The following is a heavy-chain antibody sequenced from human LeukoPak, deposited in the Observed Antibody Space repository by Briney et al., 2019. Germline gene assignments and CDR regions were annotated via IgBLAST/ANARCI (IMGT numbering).Heavy chain of an antibody. CDR1: GFTFSSYA. CDR3: ARDAPIDY. Sequence: GGSLRLSCAASGFTFSSYAMHWVRQAPGKGLEYVSAIRSNGGSTYYANSVKGRFTISRDNSKNTLYLQMGSLRAEDMAVYYCARDAPIDYWGQGTLVTVSS. CDR2: IRSNGGST. J-gene: IGHJ4*02. V-gene: IGHV3-64*01.